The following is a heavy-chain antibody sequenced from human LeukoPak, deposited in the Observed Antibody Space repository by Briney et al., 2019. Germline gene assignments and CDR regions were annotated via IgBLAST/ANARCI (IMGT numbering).Heavy chain of an antibody. CDR1: GYTFTGYY. Sequence: ASVKVSCKASGYTFTGYYMHWVRQAPGQVLEWMGWINPNSGGTNYAQKFQGRVTMTRDTSISTAYMELSRLRSDDTAVYYCARDRVKIRGNYPSYGYGYWGQGTLVTVSS. CDR2: INPNSGGT. CDR3: ARDRVKIRGNYPSYGYGY. V-gene: IGHV1-2*02. J-gene: IGHJ4*02. D-gene: IGHD4-11*01.